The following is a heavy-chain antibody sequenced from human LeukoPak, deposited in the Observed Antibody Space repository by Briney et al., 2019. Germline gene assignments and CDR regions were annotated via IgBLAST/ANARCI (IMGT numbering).Heavy chain of an antibody. Sequence: SETLSLTCTVTGDSINSYYWNWIRQPAGKGLEWIGRIYTSGSTNYSPSLKSRVTISIDASKNQFSLRLSSVTAADTAVYYCTRGGELMNFWGQGTLVTVSS. CDR3: TRGGELMNF. CDR1: GDSINSYY. J-gene: IGHJ4*02. V-gene: IGHV4-4*07. D-gene: IGHD1-26*01. CDR2: IYTSGST.